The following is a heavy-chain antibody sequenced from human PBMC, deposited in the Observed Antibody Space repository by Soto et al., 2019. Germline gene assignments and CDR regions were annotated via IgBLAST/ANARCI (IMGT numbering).Heavy chain of an antibody. CDR3: ARDLYQSSGYRDY. Sequence: APVKVSCKAYGYTFSSYGLSWVRQAPGQGLEWMGWISAYSGNTVYTQRFKGRLTMATDTSTGTAYMELRSLRSDDTAVYYCARDLYQSSGYRDYWGQGTLVTVSS. D-gene: IGHD3-22*01. J-gene: IGHJ4*02. V-gene: IGHV1-18*01. CDR1: GYTFSSYG. CDR2: ISAYSGNT.